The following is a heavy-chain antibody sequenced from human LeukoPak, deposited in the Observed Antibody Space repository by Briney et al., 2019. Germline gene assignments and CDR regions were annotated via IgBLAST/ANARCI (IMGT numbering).Heavy chain of an antibody. Sequence: GGSLRLSCAASGFTFSSYNMNWVRQAPGKGLEWVSSISRSSTYIYYADSVKGRFTISRDNAKNSLYLQMNSLRAEDTAVYYCARGAGSSSSYYFEYWGLGTLVTVSS. CDR1: GFTFSSYN. CDR2: ISRSSTYI. J-gene: IGHJ4*02. V-gene: IGHV3-21*01. CDR3: ARGAGSSSSYYFEY. D-gene: IGHD6-13*01.